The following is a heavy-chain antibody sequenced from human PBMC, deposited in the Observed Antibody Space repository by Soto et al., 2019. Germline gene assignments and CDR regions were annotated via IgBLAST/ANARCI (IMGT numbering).Heavy chain of an antibody. J-gene: IGHJ6*03. CDR1: GFTFSSYS. Sequence: GGSLRLSCAASGFTFSSYSMNWVRQAPGKGLEWVSSISSSSSYIYYANSVKGRFTISRENAKNSLYLQMNSLRAEDTAVYYCARVPYNWNLDYYYYMDVWGKGTTVTVSS. D-gene: IGHD1-7*01. V-gene: IGHV3-21*01. CDR3: ARVPYNWNLDYYYYMDV. CDR2: ISSSSSYI.